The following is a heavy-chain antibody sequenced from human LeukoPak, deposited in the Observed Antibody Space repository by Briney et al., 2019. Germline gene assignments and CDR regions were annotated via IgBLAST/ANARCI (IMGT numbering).Heavy chain of an antibody. Sequence: PGGSLRLSCAASGFTFSSYSMSWVRQAPGKGLEWVSSISSSSSYIYYADSVKGRFTISRDYAKNSLYLQMNSLRAEDTAVYYCVRACGXDCYLADYWGQGTLVTV. J-gene: IGHJ4*02. CDR3: VRACGXDCYLADY. V-gene: IGHV3-21*01. CDR2: ISSSSSYI. D-gene: IGHD2-21*02. CDR1: GFTFSSYS.